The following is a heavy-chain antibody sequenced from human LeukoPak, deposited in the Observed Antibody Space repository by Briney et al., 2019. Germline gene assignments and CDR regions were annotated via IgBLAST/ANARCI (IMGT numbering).Heavy chain of an antibody. CDR1: GGTFSSYA. D-gene: IGHD2-21*01. CDR3: ASDIPGYYGMDV. CDR2: IIPILGIA. J-gene: IGHJ6*02. V-gene: IGHV1-69*04. Sequence: GASVKVSCKASGGTFSSYAISWVRQAPGQGREWMGRIIPILGIANYAQKFQGRVTITADKSTSTAYMELSSLRSEDTAVYYCASDIPGYYGMDVWGQGTTVTVSS.